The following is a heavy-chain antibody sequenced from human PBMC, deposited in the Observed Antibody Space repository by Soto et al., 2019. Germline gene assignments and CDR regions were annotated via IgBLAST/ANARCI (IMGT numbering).Heavy chain of an antibody. CDR1: GGTFSSYA. D-gene: IGHD5-18*01. CDR3: AIFTLEGDTAMTHF. V-gene: IGHV1-69*13. CDR2: IIPIFGTA. Sequence: SVKGSCKASGGTFSSYAISWVRQAPGQGFEWMGGIIPIFGTANYAQKFQGRVTITADESTSTAYMELSSLRSEDTAVYYCAIFTLEGDTAMTHFWGQGTFVTVS. J-gene: IGHJ4*02.